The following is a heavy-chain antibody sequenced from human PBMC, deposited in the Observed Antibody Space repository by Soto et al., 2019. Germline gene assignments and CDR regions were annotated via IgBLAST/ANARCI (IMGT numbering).Heavy chain of an antibody. D-gene: IGHD2-21*02. V-gene: IGHV4-39*01. CDR3: ATAMGGDDGGYFHH. CDR1: GGSIRSSSYH. J-gene: IGHJ1*01. CDR2: TFYSGST. Sequence: QLQLQESGPGLVKPSETLSLTCTVSGGSIRSSSYHWGWIRQPPGKGLECIGNTFYSGSTYYNPSLKSLATISVDTSNNQFSLKLRSVTAADTAVYYWATAMGGDDGGYFHHLGQGTLVTVSS.